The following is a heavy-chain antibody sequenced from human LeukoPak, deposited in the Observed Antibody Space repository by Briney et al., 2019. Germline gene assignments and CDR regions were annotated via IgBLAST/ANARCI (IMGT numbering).Heavy chain of an antibody. CDR1: GYSFTSYW. D-gene: IGHD3-9*01. CDR2: IYPGDSDT. Sequence: GESLKISCKGSGYSFTSYWIGWVRQMPGKGLEWMGIIYPGDSDTRYSPSFQGQVTISADKSISTAYLQWSSLKASDTAMYYCARRGHFDRGPRGDAFDIWGQGTMVTVSS. CDR3: ARRGHFDRGPRGDAFDI. J-gene: IGHJ3*02. V-gene: IGHV5-51*01.